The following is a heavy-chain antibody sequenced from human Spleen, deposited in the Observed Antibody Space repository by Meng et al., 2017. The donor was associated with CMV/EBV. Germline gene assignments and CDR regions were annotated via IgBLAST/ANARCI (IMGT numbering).Heavy chain of an antibody. CDR3: ARVERQQLVFDY. J-gene: IGHJ4*02. CDR1: GFTFSRHA. Sequence: GESLKISCTASGFTFSRHAMSWVRQAPGKGLEWVSVIFGGGTSTYYAGSVKGRFSISRDNAKNSLYLQMNSLRAEDTAVYYCARVERQQLVFDYWGQGTLVTVSS. CDR2: IFGGGTST. V-gene: IGHV3-23*03. D-gene: IGHD6-13*01.